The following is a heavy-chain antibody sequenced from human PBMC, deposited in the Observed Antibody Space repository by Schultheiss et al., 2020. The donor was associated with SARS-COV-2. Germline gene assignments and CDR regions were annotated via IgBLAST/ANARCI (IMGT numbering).Heavy chain of an antibody. J-gene: IGHJ4*02. D-gene: IGHD4-17*01. CDR3: AREKSTAVTFDY. CDR2: ISGSGGST. Sequence: GGSLRLSCAASGFTFSSYAMSWVRQAPGKGLEWVSAISGSGGSTYYADSVKGRFTISRDNAKNSLYLQMNSLRAEETAVYYCAREKSTAVTFDYWGQGTLVTVAS. V-gene: IGHV3-23*01. CDR1: GFTFSSYA.